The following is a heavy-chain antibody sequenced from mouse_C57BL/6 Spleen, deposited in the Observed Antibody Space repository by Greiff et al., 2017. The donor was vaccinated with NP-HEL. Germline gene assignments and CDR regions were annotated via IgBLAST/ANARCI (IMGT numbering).Heavy chain of an antibody. Sequence: QVQLQQSGAELVKPGASVKLSCKASGYTFTSYWMHWVKQRPGQGLEWIGMIHPNSGSTNYNEKFKSKATLTVDKSSSTAYMQLSSLTSEDSAVYYCARDYDGYKYYFDYWGQGTTLTVSS. V-gene: IGHV1-64*01. CDR2: IHPNSGST. D-gene: IGHD2-3*01. CDR1: GYTFTSYW. CDR3: ARDYDGYKYYFDY. J-gene: IGHJ2*01.